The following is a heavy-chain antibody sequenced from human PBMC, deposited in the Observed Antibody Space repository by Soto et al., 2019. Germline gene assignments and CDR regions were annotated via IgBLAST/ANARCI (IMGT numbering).Heavy chain of an antibody. CDR3: ARVVVAATLFWFDP. J-gene: IGHJ5*02. Sequence: SETLSLTCTVSGGSISSGGYYWSWIRQHPGKGLEWIGYIYYSGSTYYNPSLKSRVTISVDTSKNQFSLKLSSVTAADTAVYYCARVVVAATLFWFDPWGQGTLLTVSS. CDR1: GGSISSGGYY. D-gene: IGHD2-15*01. V-gene: IGHV4-31*03. CDR2: IYYSGST.